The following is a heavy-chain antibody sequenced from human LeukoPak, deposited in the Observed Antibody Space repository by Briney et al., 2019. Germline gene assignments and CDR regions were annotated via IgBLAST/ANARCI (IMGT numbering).Heavy chain of an antibody. Sequence: PSQTLSLTCTVSGGSISSGGYYWSWIRQHPGKGLEWIGYIYYSGSTYYNPSLKSRVTISVDTSKNQFSLKLGSVPAADTAVYYCASWGHSYGFDYWGQGTLVPVSS. CDR2: IYYSGST. CDR3: ASWGHSYGFDY. D-gene: IGHD5-18*01. V-gene: IGHV4-31*03. CDR1: GGSISSGGYY. J-gene: IGHJ4*02.